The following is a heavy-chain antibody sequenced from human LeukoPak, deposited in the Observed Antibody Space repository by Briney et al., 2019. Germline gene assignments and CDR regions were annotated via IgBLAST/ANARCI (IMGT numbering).Heavy chain of an antibody. J-gene: IGHJ4*02. Sequence: GGSLRLSCAASGFTFSSYVMHWVRQAPGKGLEWVAFISYDGGNKYYADSVKGRCTTSRDNSKNTVYLQMNSLRAEDTAVYYCAKDMDHDYDDYGFDYWGQGTLVTVSS. V-gene: IGHV3-30*18. CDR2: ISYDGGNK. D-gene: IGHD4-17*01. CDR1: GFTFSSYV. CDR3: AKDMDHDYDDYGFDY.